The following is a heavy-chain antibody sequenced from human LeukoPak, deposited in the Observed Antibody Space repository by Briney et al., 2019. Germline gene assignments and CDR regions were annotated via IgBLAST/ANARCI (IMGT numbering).Heavy chain of an antibody. J-gene: IGHJ4*02. Sequence: SQTLSLTCAVSGGSISSGSYSWSWIRQPPGKGLEWIGYIYPRGSTYYNPSLKSRVILSLDKSANQFSLNLSSVTAADTAVYYCARFSPRAMGNYLDFWGQRTLVTVSS. CDR2: IYPRGST. CDR1: GGSISSGSYS. V-gene: IGHV4-30-2*01. CDR3: ARFSPRAMGNYLDF. D-gene: IGHD7-27*01.